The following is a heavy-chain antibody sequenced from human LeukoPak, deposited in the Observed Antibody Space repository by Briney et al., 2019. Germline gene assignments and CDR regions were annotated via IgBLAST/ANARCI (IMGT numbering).Heavy chain of an antibody. D-gene: IGHD3-10*01. CDR3: AKLMVRGTSFDY. J-gene: IGHJ4*02. CDR1: GFTFSSYA. V-gene: IGHV3-23*01. CDR2: ISGSGGST. Sequence: GGSLRLSCAASGFTFSSYAMSWVRQAPGKGLEWVSAISGSGGSTYYADSVKGRFTISRDNSKNTLCLQMNSLRAEDTAVYYCAKLMVRGTSFDYWGQGTLVSVSS.